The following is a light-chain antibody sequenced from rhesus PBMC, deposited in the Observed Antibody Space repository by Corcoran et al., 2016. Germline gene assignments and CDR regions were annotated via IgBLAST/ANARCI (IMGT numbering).Light chain of an antibody. V-gene: IGKV1-25*02. CDR2: TAN. J-gene: IGKJ1*01. CDR3: QQYNSLPWT. CDR1: QGIRSY. Sequence: DIQMTQSPSSVSASVGDRVTITCRASQGIRSYLAWYQQKPGQAPKLIIYTANTLQSGVPSRYSGSGSGTEFTLTISSLQPEDFATYTCQQYNSLPWTFGQGTKVEIK.